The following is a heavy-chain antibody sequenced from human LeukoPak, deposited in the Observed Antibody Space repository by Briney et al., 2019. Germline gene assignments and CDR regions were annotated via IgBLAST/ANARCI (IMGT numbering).Heavy chain of an antibody. CDR3: ARGGAIAAAGPPLAVGRYGMDV. V-gene: IGHV3-21*01. D-gene: IGHD6-13*01. J-gene: IGHJ6*02. Sequence: GGSLRLSCAASGFTFSSYSMNWVRQAPGKGLEWVSSISSSSSYIYYADSVKGRFTISRDNAKNSLYLQMNSLRAEDTAVYYCARGGAIAAAGPPLAVGRYGMDVWGQGTTVTVPS. CDR1: GFTFSSYS. CDR2: ISSSSSYI.